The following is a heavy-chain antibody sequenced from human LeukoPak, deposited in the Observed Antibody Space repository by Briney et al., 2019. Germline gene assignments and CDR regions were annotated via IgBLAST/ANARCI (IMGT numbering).Heavy chain of an antibody. J-gene: IGHJ5*02. CDR3: ARDLGIAAAGRNNWFDP. CDR2: IYTSGST. V-gene: IGHV4-4*07. CDR1: GGSISSYY. D-gene: IGHD6-13*01. Sequence: SETLSLTCTVSGGSISSYYWSWLRQPAGKGLEWIGRIYTSGSTNYNPSLKGRVTMSVDTSKNQFSLKLGSVTAADTAVYYCARDLGIAAAGRNNWFDPWGQGTLVTVSS.